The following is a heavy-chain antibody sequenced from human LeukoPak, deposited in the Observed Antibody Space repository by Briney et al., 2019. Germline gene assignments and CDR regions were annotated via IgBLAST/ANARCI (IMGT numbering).Heavy chain of an antibody. V-gene: IGHV3-66*02. D-gene: IGHD3-16*01. J-gene: IGHJ4*02. CDR2: IFPGGIT. Sequence: GGSLRLSCAASGLTVSNNYMSWVRQAPGKGLEWVSVIFPGGITYYADSVRGRFTISRDNSKNTVDFQMNSLRPEDTAVYYCASYDGRAAYFEYWGQGTLVTASS. CDR1: GLTVSNNY. CDR3: ASYDGRAAYFEY.